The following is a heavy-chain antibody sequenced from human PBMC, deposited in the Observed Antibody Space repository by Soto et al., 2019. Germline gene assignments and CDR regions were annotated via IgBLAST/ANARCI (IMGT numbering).Heavy chain of an antibody. CDR3: AKGRGSGWAWYFDN. CDR2: ISDTGAST. CDR1: GFTFKESA. D-gene: IGHD6-19*01. Sequence: EVRLLEAGGGLKQPGGSLRLSCAASGFTFKESAMNWVRQAPGKGLEWVASISDTGASTWYAESVRGRLSISRDNSKTTLYLQMNSLRREDTAVYYCAKGRGSGWAWYFDNWGQGTLVTVSS. J-gene: IGHJ4*02. V-gene: IGHV3-23*01.